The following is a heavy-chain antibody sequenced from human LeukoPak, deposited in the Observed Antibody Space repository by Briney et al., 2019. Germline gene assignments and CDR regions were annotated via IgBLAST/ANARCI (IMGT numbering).Heavy chain of an antibody. J-gene: IGHJ4*02. CDR1: AFTFSYYG. D-gene: IGHD6-13*01. CDR3: AKAVGSISWSFDY. V-gene: IGHV3-30*18. Sequence: GGSLRLSCEASAFTFSYYGMHWVRQAPGKGLEWVALMSYDGSDKSYADSVKGRFTISSDNSKSTLYLQMDSLRGDDAAVYYCAKAVGSISWSFDYWGQGTLVTVSS. CDR2: MSYDGSDK.